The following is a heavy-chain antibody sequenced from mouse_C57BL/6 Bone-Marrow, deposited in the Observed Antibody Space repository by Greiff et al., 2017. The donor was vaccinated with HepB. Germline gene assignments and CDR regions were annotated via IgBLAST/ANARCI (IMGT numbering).Heavy chain of an antibody. D-gene: IGHD1-1*01. Sequence: VQGVESGAELARPGASVKLSCKASGYTFTSYGISWVKQRTGQGLEWIGEIYPRSGNTYYNEKFKGKATLTADKSSSTAYMELRSLTSEDSAVYFCARSDYYGSVGFAYWGQGTLVTVSA. CDR1: GYTFTSYG. CDR2: IYPRSGNT. J-gene: IGHJ3*01. CDR3: ARSDYYGSVGFAY. V-gene: IGHV1-81*01.